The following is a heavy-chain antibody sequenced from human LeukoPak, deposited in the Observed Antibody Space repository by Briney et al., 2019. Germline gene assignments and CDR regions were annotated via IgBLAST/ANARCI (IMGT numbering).Heavy chain of an antibody. D-gene: IGHD3-22*01. Sequence: GGSLRLSCAASGFTFSRSAMTWVRQGPGTGLEFVASIIYSGGATYYADSVKGRFTISRDNSKNTLYLQMNSLRAEDTALHYCAKDGLYYDGSEHVYYFDSWGQGTLVTVSS. J-gene: IGHJ4*02. V-gene: IGHV3-23*01. CDR1: GFTFSRSA. CDR2: IIYSGGAT. CDR3: AKDGLYYDGSEHVYYFDS.